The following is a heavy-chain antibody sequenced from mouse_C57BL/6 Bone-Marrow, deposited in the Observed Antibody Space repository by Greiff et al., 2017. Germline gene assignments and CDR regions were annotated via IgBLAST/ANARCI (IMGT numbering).Heavy chain of an antibody. CDR2: IYPSDSET. D-gene: IGHD1-1*01. CDR1: GYTFTSYW. Sequence: QVQLKQPGAELVRPGSSVKLSCKASGYTFTSYWMDWVKQRPGQGLEWIGNIYPSDSETHYNQKFKDKATLTVDKSSSTAYMQLSSLTSEDSAVYYCARGIYYYGSSYFYFDYWGQGTTLTVSS. J-gene: IGHJ2*01. CDR3: ARGIYYYGSSYFYFDY. V-gene: IGHV1-61*01.